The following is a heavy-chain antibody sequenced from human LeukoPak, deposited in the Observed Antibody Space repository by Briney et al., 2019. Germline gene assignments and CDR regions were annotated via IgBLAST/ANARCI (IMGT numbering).Heavy chain of an antibody. Sequence: SETLSLTCTVSGYSISSGYYWGWIRQPPGKGLEWIGSIYYSGSTYYNPSLKSRVTISVDTSKNQFSLKLSSVTAADTAVYYCARQDYDILTGYSDHFDYWGQGTLVTVSS. J-gene: IGHJ4*02. CDR2: IYYSGST. D-gene: IGHD3-9*01. CDR1: GYSISSGYY. V-gene: IGHV4-38-2*02. CDR3: ARQDYDILTGYSDHFDY.